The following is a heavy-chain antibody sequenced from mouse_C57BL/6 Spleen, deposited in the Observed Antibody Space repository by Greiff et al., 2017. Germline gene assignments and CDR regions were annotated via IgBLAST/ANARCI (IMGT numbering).Heavy chain of an antibody. V-gene: IGHV1-55*01. CDR3: ASSDNDEGAMDY. CDR2: IYPGSGST. J-gene: IGHJ4*01. CDR1: GYTFTSYW. Sequence: QVQLQQPGAELVKPGASVKMSCKASGYTFTSYWITWVKQRPGQGLEWIGDIYPGSGSTNYNEKFKSKATLTVDTSSITAYMQLSTLTSEDSAVYYCASSDNDEGAMDYWGQGTSVTVSS. D-gene: IGHD2-4*01.